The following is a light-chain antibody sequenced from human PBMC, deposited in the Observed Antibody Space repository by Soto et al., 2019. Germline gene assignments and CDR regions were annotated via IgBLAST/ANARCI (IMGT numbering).Light chain of an antibody. Sequence: QSVLSQPPSASGTPGQRVTISCSGSSSNIGRNYIYWYQQLPGTDPKLLIYGNTQRPSGVPDRFSGSKSGTSVSLAISGLRSEDEADYYCAAWDDSLRGYVFGTGTKLTVL. V-gene: IGLV1-47*02. CDR1: SSNIGRNY. J-gene: IGLJ1*01. CDR2: GNT. CDR3: AAWDDSLRGYV.